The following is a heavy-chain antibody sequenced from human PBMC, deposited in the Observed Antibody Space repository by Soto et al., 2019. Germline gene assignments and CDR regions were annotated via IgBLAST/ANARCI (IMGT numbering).Heavy chain of an antibody. D-gene: IGHD6-13*01. CDR3: ARGSTGYSSGWYRY. V-gene: IGHV4-59*08. CDR1: GGSISGYY. Sequence: SETLSLTCTISGGSISGYYWTWIRQSPGKGPEYIGYIYSGNTNYNPSLNSRVTISVDTSKNQFSLKLSSVTAADTAVYYCARGSTGYSSGWYRYWGQGTLVTVSS. CDR2: IYSGNT. J-gene: IGHJ4*02.